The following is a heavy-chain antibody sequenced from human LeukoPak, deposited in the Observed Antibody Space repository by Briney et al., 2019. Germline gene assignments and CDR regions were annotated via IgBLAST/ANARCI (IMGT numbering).Heavy chain of an antibody. V-gene: IGHV3-7*04. CDR2: INRDGSDK. J-gene: IGHJ4*02. Sequence: GGSLRLSCAAPGFTFSDYWMAWVRQAPRKGLEWVANINRDGSDKFYVDSVKGRFTISRDNAKNSLSLQMNSLRAEDTGVYYCARDWRSPSYFDYWGQGTLVTVSS. CDR1: GFTFSDYW. CDR3: ARDWRSPSYFDY.